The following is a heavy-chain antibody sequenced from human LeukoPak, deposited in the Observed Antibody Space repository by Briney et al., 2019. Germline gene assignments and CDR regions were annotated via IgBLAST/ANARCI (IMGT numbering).Heavy chain of an antibody. D-gene: IGHD4/OR15-4a*01. Sequence: SETLSLTCTVSGGSISSYYWSWIRQPPGEGLEWIGYIYYSGTTDYSPSLRSRVTMSVDTSKSQFSLKLSSVTAADTAVYYCARRAGAYSHPYDYWGQGTLVTVSS. CDR3: ARRAGAYSHPYDY. V-gene: IGHV4-59*01. CDR2: IYYSGTT. J-gene: IGHJ4*02. CDR1: GGSISSYY.